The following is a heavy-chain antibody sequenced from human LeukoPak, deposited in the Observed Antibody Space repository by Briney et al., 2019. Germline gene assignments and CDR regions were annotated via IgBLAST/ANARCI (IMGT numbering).Heavy chain of an antibody. CDR3: ATNSTGSAFDY. CDR2: LYNIGSI. J-gene: IGHJ4*02. CDR1: GASISNTYY. Sequence: PSETLSLTCTVSGASISNTYYWSWIRRLPGKGLEWIGNLYNIGSITYKPSLKSRVTMSIDMSKNQFSLRLTSVTAADTAVYFCATNSTGSAFDYWGQGILVTVSS. V-gene: IGHV4-59*08. D-gene: IGHD2/OR15-2a*01.